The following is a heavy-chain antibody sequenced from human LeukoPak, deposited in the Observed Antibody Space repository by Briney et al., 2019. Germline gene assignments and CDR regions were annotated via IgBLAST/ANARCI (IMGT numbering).Heavy chain of an antibody. CDR3: ARILDEYSGYDGDHYFDY. D-gene: IGHD5-12*01. J-gene: IGHJ4*02. CDR2: ISYSGST. Sequence: SQTLSLTCTVSGGSISSGGYYWSWIRQHPGKGLEWFGYISYSGSTYYNPSLKSRVTISVDTSKNQFSLKLSSVTAADTAVYYCARILDEYSGYDGDHYFDYWGQGTLVTVSS. V-gene: IGHV4-31*02. CDR1: GGSISSGGYY.